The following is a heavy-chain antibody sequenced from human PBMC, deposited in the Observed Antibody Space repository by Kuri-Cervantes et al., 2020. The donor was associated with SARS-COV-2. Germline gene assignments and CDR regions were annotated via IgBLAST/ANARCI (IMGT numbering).Heavy chain of an antibody. J-gene: IGHJ6*02. CDR3: AGSSTAPNYYYYGMDV. CDR1: GYTFTSYG. Sequence: ASVKVSCKASGYTFTSYGISWVRQAPGQGLEWMGWISAYNGNTNYAQKLQGRVTMTTDTSTSTAYMELRSLRSDDTAVYYCAGSSTAPNYYYYGMDVWDQGTTVTVSS. V-gene: IGHV1-18*04. D-gene: IGHD3-10*01. CDR2: ISAYNGNT.